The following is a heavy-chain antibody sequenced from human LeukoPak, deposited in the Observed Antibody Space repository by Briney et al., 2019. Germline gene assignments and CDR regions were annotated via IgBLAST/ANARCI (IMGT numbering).Heavy chain of an antibody. D-gene: IGHD2-2*01. V-gene: IGHV6-1*01. CDR1: GDSVSGNRAV. Sequence: SQTLSLTCAISGDSVSGNRAVWNWIRQSPSRGLEWLGRTYYRSKWNYDYAVSVKSRITINPDTSKNQFSLHLNSVTPEDTAVYYCVWDAPGQSYFDCWGQGTLVTVSS. J-gene: IGHJ4*02. CDR3: VWDAPGQSYFDC. CDR2: TYYRSKWNY.